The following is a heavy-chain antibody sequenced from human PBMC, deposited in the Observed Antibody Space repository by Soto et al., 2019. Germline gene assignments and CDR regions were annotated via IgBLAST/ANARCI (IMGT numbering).Heavy chain of an antibody. CDR1: GYTFTSYD. J-gene: IGHJ4*02. V-gene: IGHV1-8*01. D-gene: IGHD3-3*01. Sequence: QVQLVQSGAEVKKPGASVKVSCKASGYTFTSYDINWVRQATGQGLEWMGWMNPNSGNTGYAQKFQGRVTMTRNTSISTAYMELSSLRSADTAVYYCARGAGAFWSGYHSPFDYWGQGTLVTVSS. CDR3: ARGAGAFWSGYHSPFDY. CDR2: MNPNSGNT.